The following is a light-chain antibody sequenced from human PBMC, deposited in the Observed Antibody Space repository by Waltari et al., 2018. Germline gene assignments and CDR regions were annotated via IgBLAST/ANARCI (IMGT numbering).Light chain of an antibody. Sequence: EIVLTQSPATLSLSPGESTTLPCRASQIVSSYLAWYQQKPGQAPRLLIYDASNRATGIPARFSGSGSGTDFTLTISSLEPEDFAVYYCQQRSNWLYTFGQGTKLEIK. CDR3: QQRSNWLYT. CDR1: QIVSSY. V-gene: IGKV3-11*01. CDR2: DAS. J-gene: IGKJ2*01.